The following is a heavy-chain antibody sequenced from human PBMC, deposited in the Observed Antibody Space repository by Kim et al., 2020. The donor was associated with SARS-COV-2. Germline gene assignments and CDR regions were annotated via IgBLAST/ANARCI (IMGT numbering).Heavy chain of an antibody. J-gene: IGHJ6*02. V-gene: IGHV4-59*01. CDR1: GGSISSYY. CDR2: IYYSGST. Sequence: SETLPLTCTVSGGSISSYYWSWIRQPPGKGLEWIGYIYYSGSTNYNPSLKSRVTISVDTSKNQFSLKLSSVTAADTAVYYCARGPPTLGVVAATPYYYGMDVWGQGTTVTVSS. CDR3: ARGPPTLGVVAATPYYYGMDV. D-gene: IGHD2-15*01.